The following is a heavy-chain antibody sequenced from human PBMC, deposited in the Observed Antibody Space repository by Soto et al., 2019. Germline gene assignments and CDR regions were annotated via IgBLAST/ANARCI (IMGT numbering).Heavy chain of an antibody. V-gene: IGHV4-31*03. D-gene: IGHD6-13*01. CDR1: GGSISNGGYY. CDR3: ARVFSDSSSFFDP. Sequence: SETLSLTCTVSGGSISNGGYYWSWIRQHPGKGLEWIGYIYYSGSTYYNPSLKSRVTISVDTSKNQFSLKLSSVTAADTAVYYCARVFSDSSSFFDPWGQGTLVTVSS. J-gene: IGHJ5*02. CDR2: IYYSGST.